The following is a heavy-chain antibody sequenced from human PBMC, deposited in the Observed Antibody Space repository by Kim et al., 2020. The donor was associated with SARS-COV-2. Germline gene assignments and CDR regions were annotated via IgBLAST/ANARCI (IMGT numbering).Heavy chain of an antibody. J-gene: IGHJ6*02. CDR1: GFTFIHYW. D-gene: IGHD2-21*01. CDR3: ARVMGDGAWSMDV. CDR2: IRQDGHET. Sequence: GGSLRLSCAASGFTFIHYWMTWVRQAPGGGGLEWVANIRQDGHETFYVASLKGRFTISRDNAEKSLYLQMRSLRAEDTAVYYCARVMGDGAWSMDVWGQGTAVTVSS. V-gene: IGHV3-7*01.